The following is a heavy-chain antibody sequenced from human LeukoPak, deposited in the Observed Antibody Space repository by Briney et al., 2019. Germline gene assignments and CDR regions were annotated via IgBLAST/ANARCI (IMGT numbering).Heavy chain of an antibody. CDR2: NSGGSS. J-gene: IGHJ4*02. Sequence: GGSLRLSCAASGFTFSTYGVYWVRQAPGKGLEWVSSNSGGSSYYADSVKGRFTISRDNAKNTLYLQMNSLRAEDTAVYYCTREVSGSLYFDYWGQGTLVTVSS. V-gene: IGHV3-23*01. CDR1: GFTFSTYG. CDR3: TREVSGSLYFDY. D-gene: IGHD1-26*01.